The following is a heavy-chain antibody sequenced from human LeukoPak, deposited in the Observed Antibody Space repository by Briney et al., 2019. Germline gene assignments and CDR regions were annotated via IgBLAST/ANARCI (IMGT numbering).Heavy chain of an antibody. Sequence: KPSETLSLTCTVSNGSISSFYWTWIRQPPGKGLEWIGYIYCTGTTDYNPSLKSRVTISVDTSKNQFSLKLSSVTAADTAVYYCARSGYSGNLYFDYWGQGTLVSVSS. V-gene: IGHV4-59*01. J-gene: IGHJ4*02. D-gene: IGHD5-12*01. CDR2: IYCTGTT. CDR3: ARSGYSGNLYFDY. CDR1: NGSISSFY.